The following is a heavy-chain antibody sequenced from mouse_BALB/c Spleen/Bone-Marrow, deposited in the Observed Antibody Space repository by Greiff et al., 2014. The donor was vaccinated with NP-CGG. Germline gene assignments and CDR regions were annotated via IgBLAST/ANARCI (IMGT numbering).Heavy chain of an antibody. Sequence: EVMLVESGGGLVKPEGSLKLSCAASGFTFSSYAMSWVRQTPEKRLEWVATISSGGSYTYYPDSVKGRFTISRDNAKNTLYLQMSSLRAEDTAMYYCASLFRGAMDYWGQGTSVTVSS. V-gene: IGHV5-9-1*01. CDR3: ASLFRGAMDY. CDR2: ISSGGSYT. CDR1: GFTFSSYA. J-gene: IGHJ4*01.